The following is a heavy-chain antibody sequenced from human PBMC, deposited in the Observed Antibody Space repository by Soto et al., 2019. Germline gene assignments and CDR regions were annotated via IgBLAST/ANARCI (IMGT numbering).Heavy chain of an antibody. CDR1: GGSVSTGSYD. D-gene: IGHD6-13*01. J-gene: IGHJ5*02. CDR2: IFFTGSA. V-gene: IGHV4-61*01. CDR3: ARYRREAVAGYTLDT. Sequence: SETLSLTCRGSGGSVSTGSYDWSWIRQPPGKGLEWIGKIFFTGSAHYNPSLRNRVTMSVDTSKDQFSLTLTSVTAADTAVYYCARYRREAVAGYTLDTWGQGILVT.